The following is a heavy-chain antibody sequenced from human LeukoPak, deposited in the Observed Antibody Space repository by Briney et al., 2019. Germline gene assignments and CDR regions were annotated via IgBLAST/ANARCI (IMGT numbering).Heavy chain of an antibody. Sequence: GGSLRLSCAASGFTPSSYAIHWVRQAPGKGLEWVAVISHDGTNKYHADSVKGRFIVSRDNSKNTLNLQINSLRPEDTGVYYCAKDLSSGSRRAYWGQGTLVTVSS. CDR3: AKDLSSGSRRAY. V-gene: IGHV3-30*04. J-gene: IGHJ4*02. D-gene: IGHD6-19*01. CDR1: GFTPSSYA. CDR2: ISHDGTNK.